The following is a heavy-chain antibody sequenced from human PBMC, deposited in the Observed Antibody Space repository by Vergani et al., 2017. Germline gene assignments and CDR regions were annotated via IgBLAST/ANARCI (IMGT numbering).Heavy chain of an antibody. J-gene: IGHJ3*01. CDR3: TKGSVYYHDSDGHGYDPYTGFDL. CDR1: GITFWKFG. CDR2: ISWNSGAV. Sequence: EVDLVESGGGLAQPGGSLRLSCEASGITFWKFGMHWVRQGPGKGLEWVSGISWNSGAVDYADSVRGRFTISRDNAKNSLFLEMNSLRFEDTAVYFCTKGSVYYHDSDGHGYDPYTGFDLWGQGTLVTVSS. V-gene: IGHV3-9*01. D-gene: IGHD5-12*01.